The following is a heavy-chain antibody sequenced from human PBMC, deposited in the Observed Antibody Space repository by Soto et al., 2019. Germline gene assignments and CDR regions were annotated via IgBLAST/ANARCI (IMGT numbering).Heavy chain of an antibody. J-gene: IGHJ2*01. V-gene: IGHV3-23*01. D-gene: IGHD3-22*01. CDR2: ISGSGGST. CDR3: AKDEYYYDSSGYYTNWYFDL. Sequence: GGSLRLSCAASGFTFSSYAMSWVRQAPGKGLEWVSAISGSGGSTYYADSVKGRFTISRDNSKNTLYLQMNSLRAEDTAVYYCAKDEYYYDSSGYYTNWYFDLWGRGTLVTVSS. CDR1: GFTFSSYA.